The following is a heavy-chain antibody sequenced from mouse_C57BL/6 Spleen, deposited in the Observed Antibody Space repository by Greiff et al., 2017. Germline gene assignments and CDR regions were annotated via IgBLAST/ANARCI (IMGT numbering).Heavy chain of an antibody. V-gene: IGHV5-16*01. CDR2: INYDGSST. CDR1: GFTFSDYY. CDR3: ARETYYGSSYFDY. J-gene: IGHJ2*01. D-gene: IGHD1-1*01. Sequence: EVHLVESEGGLVQPGSSMKLSCTASGFTFSDYYMAWVRQVPEKGLEWVANINYDGSSTYYLDSLKSRFIISRDNAKNILYLQMSSLKSEDTATYYCARETYYGSSYFDYWGQGTTLTVSS.